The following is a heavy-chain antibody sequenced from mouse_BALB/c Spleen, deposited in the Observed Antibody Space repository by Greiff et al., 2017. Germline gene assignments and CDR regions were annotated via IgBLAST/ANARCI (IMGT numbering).Heavy chain of an antibody. CDR2: ILPGSGST. CDR3: ARGTPNLLKNDNYSSDMED. Sequence: VQLQQSGAELMKPGASVKISCTATGYTFSSYWIEWVKQRPGHGLEWIGEILPGSGSTNYNEKFKGKATFTADTSSNTAYMQLSSLTSEDSAVYYCARGTPNLLKNDNYSSDMEDWGQGTSVTVSS. CDR1: GYTFSSYW. D-gene: IGHD2-1*01. J-gene: IGHJ4*01. V-gene: IGHV1-9*01.